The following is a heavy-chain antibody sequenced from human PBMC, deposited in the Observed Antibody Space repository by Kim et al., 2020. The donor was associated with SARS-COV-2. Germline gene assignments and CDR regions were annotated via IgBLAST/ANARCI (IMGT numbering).Heavy chain of an antibody. Sequence: SETLSLTCAVYGGSFSGYYWSWIRQPPGKGLEWIGEINHSGSTNYNPSLKSRVTISVDTSKNQFSLKLSSVTAADTAVYYCASMGFDWLGAYYYYYGMDVWGQGTTVTVSS. CDR3: ASMGFDWLGAYYYYYGMDV. D-gene: IGHD3-9*01. CDR2: INHSGST. J-gene: IGHJ6*02. V-gene: IGHV4-34*01. CDR1: GGSFSGYY.